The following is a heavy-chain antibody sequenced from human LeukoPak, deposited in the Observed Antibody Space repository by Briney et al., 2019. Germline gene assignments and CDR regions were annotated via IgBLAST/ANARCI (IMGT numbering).Heavy chain of an antibody. D-gene: IGHD3-22*01. CDR2: INHSGST. Sequence: PSETLSLTCAVYGGSFSGYYWSWIRQPPGKGLEWIGEINHSGSTNYNPSLKSRVTISIDTSKNQFSLRLSSVTAADTAVYYCARDLSYYDSSGYSLYAFDIWGQGTMVTVSS. CDR1: GGSFSGYY. V-gene: IGHV4-34*01. CDR3: ARDLSYYDSSGYSLYAFDI. J-gene: IGHJ3*02.